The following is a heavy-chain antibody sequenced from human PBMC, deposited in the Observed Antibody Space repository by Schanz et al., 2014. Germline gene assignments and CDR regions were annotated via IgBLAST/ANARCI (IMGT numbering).Heavy chain of an antibody. J-gene: IGHJ4*02. D-gene: IGHD1-7*01. V-gene: IGHV3-11*01. CDR2: ISNTGTFI. Sequence: VQVVESGGGLVQPGGSLRLSCAASGFTFSDHYMAWIRQAPGKGLEWVSIISNTGTFIYYADSVRGRFVISRDNAKSSLFLQMKGLRAEDTAVYYCAKELRPGTERPRGNFDYWGQGTLVTVSS. CDR1: GFTFSDHY. CDR3: AKELRPGTERPRGNFDY.